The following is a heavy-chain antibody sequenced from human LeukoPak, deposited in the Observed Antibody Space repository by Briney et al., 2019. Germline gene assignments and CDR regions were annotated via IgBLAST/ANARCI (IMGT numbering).Heavy chain of an antibody. CDR3: ARDFGRGYCSSTSCYGWFDP. J-gene: IGHJ5*02. V-gene: IGHV3-66*02. CDR2: IFSGYNT. Sequence: PGGSLRLSCAASGFTVSSKYMSWVRQAPGKGLEWVSVIFSGYNTYYADSVKGRFTISRDNSKNTLYLQMNSLRAEDTAVYYCARDFGRGYCSSTSCYGWFDPWGQGTLVTVSS. CDR1: GFTVSSKY. D-gene: IGHD2-2*01.